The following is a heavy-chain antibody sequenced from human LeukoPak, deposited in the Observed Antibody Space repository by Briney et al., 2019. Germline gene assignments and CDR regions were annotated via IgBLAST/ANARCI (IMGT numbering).Heavy chain of an antibody. V-gene: IGHV3-53*01. D-gene: IGHD3-10*01. CDR3: ASPGRYYYGSGSYYTFDY. CDR1: GFTFSSYG. Sequence: GGTLRLSCAASGFTFSSYGMSWVRQAPGKGLEWVSVIYSGGSTYYADSVKGRFTISRDNSKNTLYLQMNSLRAEDTAVYYCASPGRYYYGSGSYYTFDYWGQGTLVTVSS. J-gene: IGHJ4*02. CDR2: IYSGGST.